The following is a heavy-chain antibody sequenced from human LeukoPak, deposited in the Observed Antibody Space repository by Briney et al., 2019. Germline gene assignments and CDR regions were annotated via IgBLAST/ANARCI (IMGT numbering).Heavy chain of an antibody. CDR1: GGTFSSYA. J-gene: IGHJ6*03. CDR3: ARVPYDYYYMDV. D-gene: IGHD2-2*01. Sequence: GASVKVSCKASGGTFSSYAISWVRQAPGQGLEWMGGIIPIFGTANYAQKFQGRVTITADESTSTAYMELSSLRSEDTAVYYCARVPYDYYYMDVWGKGTTVTVSS. V-gene: IGHV1-69*13. CDR2: IIPIFGTA.